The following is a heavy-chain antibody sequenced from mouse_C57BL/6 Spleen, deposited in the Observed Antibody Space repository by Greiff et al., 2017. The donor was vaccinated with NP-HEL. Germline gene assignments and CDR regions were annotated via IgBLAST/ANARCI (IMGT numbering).Heavy chain of an antibody. CDR2: IYPGSGST. J-gene: IGHJ3*01. Sequence: QVQLKQPGAELVKPGASVKMSCKASGYTFTSYWITWVKQRPGQGLEWIGDIYPGSGSTNYNEKFKSKATLTVDTSSSTAYMQLSSLTSEDSAVYYCERREGRRSQGFAYWGQGTLVTVSA. V-gene: IGHV1-55*01. CDR3: ERREGRRSQGFAY. CDR1: GYTFTSYW. D-gene: IGHD3-3*01.